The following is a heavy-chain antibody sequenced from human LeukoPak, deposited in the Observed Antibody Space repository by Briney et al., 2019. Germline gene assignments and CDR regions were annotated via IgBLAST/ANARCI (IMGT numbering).Heavy chain of an antibody. V-gene: IGHV3-66*01. D-gene: IGHD5-12*01. CDR2: IYSGGST. Sequence: GGSLRLSCAASGFTVSSNYMSWVRQAPGKGLEWVSVIYSGGSTYYADSVKGRFTISRDNSKNTLYLQMNSLRAEDTAVYYCARDLVVATGTDYWGQGTLVTVSS. J-gene: IGHJ4*02. CDR3: ARDLVVATGTDY. CDR1: GFTVSSNY.